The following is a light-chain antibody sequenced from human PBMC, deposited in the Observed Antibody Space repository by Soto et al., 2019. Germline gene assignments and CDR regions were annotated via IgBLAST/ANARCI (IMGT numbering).Light chain of an antibody. CDR1: QRVSGSY. CDR3: QQYGSSS. CDR2: GAS. J-gene: IGKJ3*01. Sequence: EIVLTQSPAPCPLSPGERATLSSRAGQRVSGSYLAGYQQKPGQAPGLLIFGASSRATGIPDRFSGSGSGTDFTLTISRLEPEDFAVYYCQQYGSSSFGPGTKVDIK. V-gene: IGKV3-20*01.